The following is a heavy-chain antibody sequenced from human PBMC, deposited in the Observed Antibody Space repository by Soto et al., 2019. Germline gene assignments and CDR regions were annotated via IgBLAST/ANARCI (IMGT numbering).Heavy chain of an antibody. J-gene: IGHJ5*02. Sequence: ASVKVSCKASGYTFTSYGMSWVRQAPGQGLEWMGWIGAYNGNTNYAQKLQGRVTMTTDTSTSTAYMELRSLRSDDTAVYYCAMREKISSGFDPWGQGTQVTVSS. D-gene: IGHD6-6*01. CDR1: GYTFTSYG. CDR2: IGAYNGNT. CDR3: AMREKISSGFDP. V-gene: IGHV1-18*01.